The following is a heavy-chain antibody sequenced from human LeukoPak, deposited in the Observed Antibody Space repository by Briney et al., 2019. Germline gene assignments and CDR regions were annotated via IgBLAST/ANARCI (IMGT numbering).Heavy chain of an antibody. CDR1: GGSISSYY. CDR3: ARVSVTGSSGY. D-gene: IGHD4-11*01. J-gene: IGHJ4*02. CDR2: IYYSGST. V-gene: IGHV4-59*08. Sequence: SETLSLTCTVSGGSISSYYWSWIRQPPGKGLEWIGYIYYSGSTYYNPSLKSRVTISVDTSKNQFSLKLSSVTAADTAVYYCARVSVTGSSGYWGQGTLVTVSS.